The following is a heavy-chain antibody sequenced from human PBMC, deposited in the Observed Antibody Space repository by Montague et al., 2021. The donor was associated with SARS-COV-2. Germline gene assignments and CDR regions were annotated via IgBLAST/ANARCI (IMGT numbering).Heavy chain of an antibody. CDR3: ARIPVGSKYYFDF. CDR1: GDSVSSNIAT. Sequence: CAISGDSVSSNIATRNWIRQSPSRGLEWLGRTYYRSKWYNDYAESVKSRITIDPDTSKHQFSLHLNSVTPEDTAVYYCARIPVGSKYYFDFWGQGTQVTVSS. J-gene: IGHJ4*02. CDR2: TYYRSKWYN. D-gene: IGHD2-2*01. V-gene: IGHV6-1*01.